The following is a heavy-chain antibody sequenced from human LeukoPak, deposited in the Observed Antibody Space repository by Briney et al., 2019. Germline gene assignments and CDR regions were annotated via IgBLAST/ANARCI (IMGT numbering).Heavy chain of an antibody. J-gene: IGHJ4*02. V-gene: IGHV3-15*01. CDR3: TTGDILTGYWLPFDY. CDR1: GFTFSNAW. CDR2: IKSKTDGGTT. D-gene: IGHD3-9*01. Sequence: PGGSLRLSCAASGFTFSNAWMSWVRQAPGKGLEWVGRIKSKTDGGTTDYAAPVKGRFTISRDDSKNTLYLQMNSLKTEDTAVYYCTTGDILTGYWLPFDYWRQGTLVTVSS.